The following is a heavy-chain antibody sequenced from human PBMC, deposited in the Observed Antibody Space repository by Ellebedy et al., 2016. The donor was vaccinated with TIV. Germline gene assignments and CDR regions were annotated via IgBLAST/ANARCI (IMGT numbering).Heavy chain of an antibody. CDR3: ARAYYYDSIAYYFDS. Sequence: ASVKVSCKASGYSFTAYYIHWVRQAPGQGLEWMGRINPTSGDTNYAQKFLGRVTMTRDTSISTAYMELSRLRSDDTAIYYCARAYYYDSIAYYFDSWGQGTLVTVSS. CDR2: INPTSGDT. J-gene: IGHJ4*02. CDR1: GYSFTAYY. D-gene: IGHD3-22*01. V-gene: IGHV1-2*06.